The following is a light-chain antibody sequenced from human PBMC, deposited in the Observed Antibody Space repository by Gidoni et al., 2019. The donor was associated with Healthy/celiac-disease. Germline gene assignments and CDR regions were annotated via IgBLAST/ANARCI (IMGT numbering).Light chain of an antibody. CDR2: DAS. CDR1: QSVSSY. Sequence: EIVLTQSPATLSLSPGERATLPCRASQSVSSYLAWYQQKPGQAPRLLIYDASNRATGIPARFSGSGSRTDFTLTISSLEPEDFAVYYCQQRSNWPPLYTFGQGTKLEIK. CDR3: QQRSNWPPLYT. V-gene: IGKV3-11*01. J-gene: IGKJ2*01.